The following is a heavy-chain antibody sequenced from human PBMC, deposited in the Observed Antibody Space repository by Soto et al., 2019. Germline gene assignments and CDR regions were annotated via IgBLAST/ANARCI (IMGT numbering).Heavy chain of an antibody. J-gene: IGHJ4*02. D-gene: IGHD1-1*01. V-gene: IGHV4-4*02. CDR3: ARDKITGLFDY. Sequence: ASETLSLTCAVSGGSLSSNNWWGWVRQPPGKGLEWIGEIYHSGSTNYNPSLKSRVTISVDKSKNQFSLKLSSVTAADTAVYYCARDKITGLFDYWGQGTLVTVSS. CDR2: IYHSGST. CDR1: GGSLSSNNW.